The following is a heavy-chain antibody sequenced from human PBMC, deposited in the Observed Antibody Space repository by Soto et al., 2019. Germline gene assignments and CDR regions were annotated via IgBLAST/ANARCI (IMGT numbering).Heavy chain of an antibody. J-gene: IGHJ3*02. CDR1: GFTFSDYY. CDR3: AGGIVVVVAALHDAFDI. V-gene: IGHV3-11*01. D-gene: IGHD2-15*01. CDR2: ISSSGSTI. Sequence: GGSLRLSCAASGFTFSDYYMSWIRQAPGKGLEWVSYISSSGSTIYYADSVKGRFTISRDNAKNSLYLQMNSLRAEDTAVYYCAGGIVVVVAALHDAFDIWGQGTMVTVSS.